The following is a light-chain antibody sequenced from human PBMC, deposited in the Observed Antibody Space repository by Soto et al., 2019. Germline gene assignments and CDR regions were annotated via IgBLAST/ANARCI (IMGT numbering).Light chain of an antibody. CDR3: QQRSNWPRT. V-gene: IGKV3-11*01. Sequence: EIVLTQSPATPSLSPGERATLSCRASQSVSSYLAWYQQKPGQAPRLLIYDASNRATGIPVRFSGSGSGTDFTLTISSLEPEDFAVYYCQQRSNWPRTFGQGTKLEIK. J-gene: IGKJ2*01. CDR2: DAS. CDR1: QSVSSY.